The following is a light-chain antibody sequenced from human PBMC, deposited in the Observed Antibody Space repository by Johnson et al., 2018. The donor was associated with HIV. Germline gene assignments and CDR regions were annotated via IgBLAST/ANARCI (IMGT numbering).Light chain of an antibody. CDR1: TSNIGNNY. J-gene: IGLJ1*01. Sequence: QAVLTQPPSVSAAPGQNVTISCSGSTSNIGNNYISWYQQLPGTAPKLLIYENDKRPSGIYDRFSASKSGTSANLGITGLQTADEADYFCGTWDLSLNAYVFGPGIKVTVL. V-gene: IGLV1-51*02. CDR3: GTWDLSLNAYV. CDR2: END.